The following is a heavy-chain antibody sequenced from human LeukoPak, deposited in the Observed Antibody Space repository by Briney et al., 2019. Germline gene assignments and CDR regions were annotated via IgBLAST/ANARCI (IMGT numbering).Heavy chain of an antibody. CDR3: ARKRGETYYFDY. D-gene: IGHD3-16*01. Sequence: GGSLRLSCAAPGFTFGSYGMHWVRQAPGKGLEWVSSISSSSSYIYYADSVKGRFTISRDNAKNSLYLQMNSLRAEDTAVYYCARKRGETYYFDYWGQGTLVTVSS. CDR2: ISSSSSYI. CDR1: GFTFGSYG. J-gene: IGHJ4*02. V-gene: IGHV3-21*01.